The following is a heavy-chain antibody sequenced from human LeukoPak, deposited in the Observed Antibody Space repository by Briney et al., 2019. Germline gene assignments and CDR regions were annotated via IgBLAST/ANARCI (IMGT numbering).Heavy chain of an antibody. V-gene: IGHV1-8*01. Sequence: ASVKVSCKASGYTFASYDINWVRQATGQGLEYLGWMNPNSGHTGYAQKFQGRFTMTWDTSVSTACMELSSLSSEDTAVYYCARTLVRGLPGMDVWGQGTTVTVSS. CDR2: MNPNSGHT. CDR3: ARTLVRGLPGMDV. CDR1: GYTFASYD. J-gene: IGHJ6*02. D-gene: IGHD3-10*01.